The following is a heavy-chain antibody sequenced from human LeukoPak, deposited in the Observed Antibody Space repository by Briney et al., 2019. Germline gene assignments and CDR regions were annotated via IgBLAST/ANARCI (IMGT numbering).Heavy chain of an antibody. CDR3: ARLVDYGDYDFNNWFDP. Sequence: SETLSLTCAVYGGSFSGYYWSWIRQPPGKGLEWIGEINHSGSTNYNPSLKSRVTISVDTSKNQFSLKLSSVTAADTAVYYCARLVDYGDYDFNNWFDPWGQGTLVTVSS. CDR2: INHSGST. V-gene: IGHV4-34*01. J-gene: IGHJ5*02. D-gene: IGHD4-17*01. CDR1: GGSFSGYY.